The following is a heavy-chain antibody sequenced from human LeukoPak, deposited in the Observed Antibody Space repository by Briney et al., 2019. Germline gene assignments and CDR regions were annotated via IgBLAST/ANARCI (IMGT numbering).Heavy chain of an antibody. Sequence: SVKASCKASGGTFSSYAISWVRQAPGQGLEWMGGIIPIFGTANYAQKFQGRVTMTEDTSTDTAYMELSSLRSEDTAVYYCATGLTYYYDSSGYRHWYFDLWGRGTLVTVSS. CDR3: ATGLTYYYDSSGYRHWYFDL. CDR2: IIPIFGTA. D-gene: IGHD3-22*01. J-gene: IGHJ2*01. CDR1: GGTFSSYA. V-gene: IGHV1-69*06.